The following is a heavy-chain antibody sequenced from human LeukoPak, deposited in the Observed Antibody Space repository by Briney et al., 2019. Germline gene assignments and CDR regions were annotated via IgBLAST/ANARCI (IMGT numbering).Heavy chain of an antibody. CDR1: GFTFSSYA. V-gene: IGHV3-30-3*01. J-gene: IGHJ4*02. CDR3: ARGHGKYQLLCLGYFDY. CDR2: ISYDGSNK. Sequence: PGGSLRLSRAASGFTFSSYAMHWVRQAPGKGLEWVAVISYDGSNKYYADSVKGRFTISRDNSKNTLYLQMNSLRAEDTAVYYCARGHGKYQLLCLGYFDYWGQGTLVTVSS. D-gene: IGHD2-2*01.